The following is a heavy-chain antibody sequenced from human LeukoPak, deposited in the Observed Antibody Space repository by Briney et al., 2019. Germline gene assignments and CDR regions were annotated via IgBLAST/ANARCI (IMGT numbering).Heavy chain of an antibody. Sequence: ASVKVSCKASGYTFTGYYMHWVRQAPGQGLEWMGRINPNSGGTNYAQKFQGRVTITRDTSANTAYMEVSSLRSEDTAVYYCARVGCSSTTCPLSDYWGQGTLVTVSS. CDR1: GYTFTGYY. CDR2: INPNSGGT. CDR3: ARVGCSSTTCPLSDY. J-gene: IGHJ4*02. D-gene: IGHD2-2*01. V-gene: IGHV1-2*06.